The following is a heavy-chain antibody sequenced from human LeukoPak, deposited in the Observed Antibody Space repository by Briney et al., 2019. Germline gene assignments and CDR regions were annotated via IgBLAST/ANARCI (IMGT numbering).Heavy chain of an antibody. D-gene: IGHD1-26*01. CDR1: GFNRLC. V-gene: IGHV3-23*01. CDR3: ARDVGLIMFDL. Sequence: GGSLRLSCAASGFNRLCHELGPPGSREGARMGLSYADSVKGRFTISRDNSKSTLFLQMNRVRGEDTAKYFCARDVGLIMFDLWGQGTLVTVSS. J-gene: IGHJ4*02.